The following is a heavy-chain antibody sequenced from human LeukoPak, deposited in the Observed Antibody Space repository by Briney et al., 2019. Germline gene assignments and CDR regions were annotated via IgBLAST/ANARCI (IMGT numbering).Heavy chain of an antibody. D-gene: IGHD3-9*01. CDR3: ARGDVLRYFDWSTNAFDI. CDR2: INPNSGDT. J-gene: IGHJ3*02. V-gene: IGHV1-2*02. CDR1: GYTFTGYY. Sequence: ASVKVSCKASGYTFTGYYMHWVRQAPGQGLEWMGWINPNSGDTNYAQKFQGRVTMTRDTSISTAYMELSRLRSDDTAVYYCARGDVLRYFDWSTNAFDIWGQGTMVTVSS.